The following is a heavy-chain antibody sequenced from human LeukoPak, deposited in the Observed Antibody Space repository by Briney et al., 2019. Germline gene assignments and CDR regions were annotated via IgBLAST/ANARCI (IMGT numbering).Heavy chain of an antibody. CDR3: ARAGITCSTTSCLSY. CDR2: ISSSGSTI. V-gene: IGHV3-48*03. D-gene: IGHD2-2*01. J-gene: IGHJ4*02. Sequence: GGSLRLSCAASGFTFSSYEMNWVRQAPGKGLEWVSYISSSGSTIYYADSVKGRFTISRDNAKNSLYLQMNSLRVEDTAAYYCARAGITCSTTSCLSYWGQGTLVTVPS. CDR1: GFTFSSYE.